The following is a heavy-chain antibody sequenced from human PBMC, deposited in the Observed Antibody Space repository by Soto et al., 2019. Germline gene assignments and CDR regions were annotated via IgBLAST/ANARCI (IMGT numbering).Heavy chain of an antibody. V-gene: IGHV4-59*01. J-gene: IGHJ4*02. CDR2: IHYNGNT. CDR1: GGSISAYS. D-gene: IGHD5-12*01. CDR3: AREGNLGGWLQPLDF. Sequence: SETRCLTCTVSGGSISAYSWSGGRQPPGKGLEWIGNIHYNGNTKYNPSLKSRVTMSLDTSKNQFSLRLISVTAADTAKYFCAREGNLGGWLQPLDFWGQGTLVTVS.